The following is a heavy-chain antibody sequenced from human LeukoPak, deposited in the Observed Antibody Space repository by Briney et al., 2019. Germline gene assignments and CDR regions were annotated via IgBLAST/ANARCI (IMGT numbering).Heavy chain of an antibody. D-gene: IGHD6-13*01. Sequence: ASVKVSCKASGYAFTSYGISWVRQAPGQGLEWMGWISAYNGNTNYAQKLQGRVTMTTDTSTSTAYMELRSLRSDDTAVYYCARGVAAAVVATIDYWGQGTLVTVSS. CDR2: ISAYNGNT. J-gene: IGHJ4*02. CDR1: GYAFTSYG. V-gene: IGHV1-18*01. CDR3: ARGVAAAVVATIDY.